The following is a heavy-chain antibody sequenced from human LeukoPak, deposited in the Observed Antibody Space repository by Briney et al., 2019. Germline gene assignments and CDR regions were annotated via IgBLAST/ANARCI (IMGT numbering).Heavy chain of an antibody. D-gene: IGHD6-19*01. CDR2: ISGSGGGT. J-gene: IGHJ4*02. Sequence: GGSLRLSCAAPGFTFSSYAVSWVRQAPGKGLEWVSAISGSGGGTYYADSVKGRFTISRDNSKNTLYLQMNSLSTEDTALYYCAKTTTGYSSGRYPGWPVDYWGQGTLVTVSS. CDR3: AKTTTGYSSGRYPGWPVDY. V-gene: IGHV3-23*01. CDR1: GFTFSSYA.